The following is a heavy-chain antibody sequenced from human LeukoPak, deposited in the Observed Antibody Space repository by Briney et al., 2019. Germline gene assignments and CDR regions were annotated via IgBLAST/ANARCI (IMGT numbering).Heavy chain of an antibody. CDR1: GFTFSSYA. J-gene: IGHJ4*02. V-gene: IGHV3-23*01. CDR3: AKGGSDYDDHGYSFDY. D-gene: IGHD1-26*01. CDR2: ISSSGGNT. Sequence: GGSLRLSCAASGFTFSSYAMSWVRQAPGKGLEWVSTISSSGGNTYYADSVKGRFTISRDNSKDTLYLQMNSLRAEDTAVYYCAKGGSDYDDHGYSFDYWGQGALVTVSS.